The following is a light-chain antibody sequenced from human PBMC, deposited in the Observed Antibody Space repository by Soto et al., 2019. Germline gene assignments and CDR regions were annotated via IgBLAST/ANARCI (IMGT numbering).Light chain of an antibody. V-gene: IGLV2-14*01. CDR3: SSYTSSSPLYV. CDR2: EVH. CDR1: SSDVGGYTY. J-gene: IGLJ1*01. Sequence: QSALTQPASVSGSPRQSITISCTGASSDVGGYTYVSWYQQHPGKAPKLMIYEVHNRPSGVSNRFSGSKSGNTASLTISGLKAEEEADYYCSSYTSSSPLYVFGPGTTLTVL.